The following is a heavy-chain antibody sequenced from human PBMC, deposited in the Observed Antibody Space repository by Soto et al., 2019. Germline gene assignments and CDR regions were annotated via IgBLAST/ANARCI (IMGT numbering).Heavy chain of an antibody. CDR2: ISAYNGNT. Sequence: GASVKVSCKASGYTFTSYGISWVRQAPGQGLEWMGWISAYNGNTNYAQKLQGRVTMTTDTSTSTAYMELRSLRSDDTAVYYCARDLQHNGARTYYSDSSGYPFDYWGQGTLVTVSS. CDR3: ARDLQHNGARTYYSDSSGYPFDY. CDR1: GYTFTSYG. D-gene: IGHD3-22*01. J-gene: IGHJ4*02. V-gene: IGHV1-18*01.